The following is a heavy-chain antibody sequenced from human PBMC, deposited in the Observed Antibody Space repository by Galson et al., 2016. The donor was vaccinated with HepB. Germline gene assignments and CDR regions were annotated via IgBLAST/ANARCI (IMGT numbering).Heavy chain of an antibody. CDR2: IYTSGST. CDR3: ARYAHYYDGSGYQSHFDY. Sequence: TLSLTCTVSGGSISSYSYYWSWFRQPAGKGLQWIGRIYTSGSTNYNSSLKSRVTMSVDTSKNQFSLKLSSVTAADTAVYFCARYAHYYDGSGYQSHFDYWGQGALVTVSS. J-gene: IGHJ4*02. D-gene: IGHD3-22*01. CDR1: GGSISSYSYY. V-gene: IGHV4-61*02.